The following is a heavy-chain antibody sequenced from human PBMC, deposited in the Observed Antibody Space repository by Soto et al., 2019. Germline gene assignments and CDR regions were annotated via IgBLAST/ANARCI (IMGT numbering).Heavy chain of an antibody. CDR3: AKDVNWNPRYYYGMDV. CDR2: ISYDGGNK. J-gene: IGHJ6*02. V-gene: IGHV3-30*18. CDR1: GFTFSSYG. D-gene: IGHD1-20*01. Sequence: QPGGSLRLSCAASGFTFSSYGMHWVRQAPGKGLEWVAVISYDGGNKYYADSVKGRFTISRDNSKNTLYLQMNSLRAEDTAVYYCAKDVNWNPRYYYGMDVWGQGXTVTVSS.